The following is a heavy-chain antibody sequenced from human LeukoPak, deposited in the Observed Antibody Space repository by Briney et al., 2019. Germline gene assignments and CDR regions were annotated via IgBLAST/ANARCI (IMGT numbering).Heavy chain of an antibody. CDR1: GYTFTSYG. CDR3: ARGPEAAIRDYYYYYYMDV. D-gene: IGHD2-2*01. Sequence: GASVKVSCKASGYTFTSYGISWVRQAPGQGLEWMGGIIPIFGTANYAQKFQGRVTITADKSTSTAYMELSSLRSEDTAVYYCARGPEAAIRDYYYYYYMDVWGKGTTVTVSS. CDR2: IIPIFGTA. J-gene: IGHJ6*03. V-gene: IGHV1-69*06.